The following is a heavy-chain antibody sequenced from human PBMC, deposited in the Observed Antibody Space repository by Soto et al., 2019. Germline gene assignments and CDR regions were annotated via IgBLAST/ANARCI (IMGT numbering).Heavy chain of an antibody. V-gene: IGHV4-30-4*01. CDR2: IYYSGST. Sequence: PSETLSLTCTVSGGSISSGDYYWSWIRQPPGKGLEWIGYIYYSGSTYYNPSLKSRVTISVDTSKNQFSLKLSSVTAADTAVYYCARSLAATHYYFSGMDVWGQGTTVTVSS. J-gene: IGHJ6*02. CDR3: ARSLAATHYYFSGMDV. CDR1: GGSISSGDYY. D-gene: IGHD2-15*01.